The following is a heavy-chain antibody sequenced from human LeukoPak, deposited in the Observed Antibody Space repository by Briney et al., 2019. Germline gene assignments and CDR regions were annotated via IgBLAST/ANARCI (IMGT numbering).Heavy chain of an antibody. V-gene: IGHV3-30*04. CDR2: ISFDGSKK. CDR1: GFTFSSYA. Sequence: GGSLRLSCAASGFTFSSYAMHWVRQAPGKGLEWVAVISFDGSKKYYADSVTGRFTISRDNSKNTLYVQMNSLRPEDTAVYYCARGAAGPRDWGQGTLVTVSS. D-gene: IGHD6-13*01. CDR3: ARGAAGPRD. J-gene: IGHJ4*02.